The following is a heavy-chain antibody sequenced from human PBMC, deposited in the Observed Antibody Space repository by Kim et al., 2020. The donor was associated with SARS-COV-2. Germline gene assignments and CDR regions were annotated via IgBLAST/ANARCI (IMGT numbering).Heavy chain of an antibody. CDR3: ARGRRDYYGSGSYYNGGNWFDP. D-gene: IGHD3-10*01. V-gene: IGHV4-34*01. Sequence: SETLSLTCAVYGGSFSGYYWSWIRQPPGKGLEWIGEINHSGSTNYNPSLKSRVTISVDTSKNRFSLKLSSVTAADTAVYYCARGRRDYYGSGSYYNGGNWFDPWGQGTLVTVSS. CDR1: GGSFSGYY. CDR2: INHSGST. J-gene: IGHJ5*02.